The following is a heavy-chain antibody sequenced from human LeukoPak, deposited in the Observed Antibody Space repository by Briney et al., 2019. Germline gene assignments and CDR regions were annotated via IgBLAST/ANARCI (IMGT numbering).Heavy chain of an antibody. V-gene: IGHV3-23*01. CDR1: GITLSNYG. J-gene: IGHJ4*02. CDR3: AKRGVVIRVILVGFHKEAYYFDS. Sequence: QLGGSLRLSCAVSGITLSNYGMSWVRQAPGKGLEWVAGISDSGGRTNYADSVKGRFTISRDNPKNTLYLQMNSLRAEDTAVYFCAKRGVVIRVILVGFHKEAYYFDSWGQGALVTVSS. D-gene: IGHD3-22*01. CDR2: ISDSGGRT.